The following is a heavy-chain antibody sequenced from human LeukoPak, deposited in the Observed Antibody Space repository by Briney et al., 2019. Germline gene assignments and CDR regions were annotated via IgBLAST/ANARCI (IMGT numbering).Heavy chain of an antibody. J-gene: IGHJ4*02. Sequence: GGSLRLSCAASGFTFSSYWMNWARQAPGKGLEWVASINHNGNVNYYVDSVKGRFTISRDNAKNSLYLQMNSLRAEDTAVYYCATTRFFDYWGQGTLVTVSS. CDR1: GFTFSSYW. V-gene: IGHV3-7*01. D-gene: IGHD1-14*01. CDR3: ATTRFFDY. CDR2: INHNGNVN.